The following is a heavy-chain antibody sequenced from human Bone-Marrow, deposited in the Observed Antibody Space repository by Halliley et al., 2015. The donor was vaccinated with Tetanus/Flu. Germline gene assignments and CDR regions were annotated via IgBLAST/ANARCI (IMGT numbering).Heavy chain of an antibody. V-gene: IGHV3-49*04. CDR3: IRGSDFYYDSSGH. Sequence: SLRLSCITSGFTFGNYVMSWVRRAPGKGLEWVGFIRSKPYGGTTEHAASVKGRFTISRDDSKSVAYLQMNSLKIEDTAVYYCIRGSDFYYDSSGHWGQGTLVTVSS. CDR1: GFTFGNYV. J-gene: IGHJ4*02. D-gene: IGHD3-22*01. CDR2: IRSKPYGGTT.